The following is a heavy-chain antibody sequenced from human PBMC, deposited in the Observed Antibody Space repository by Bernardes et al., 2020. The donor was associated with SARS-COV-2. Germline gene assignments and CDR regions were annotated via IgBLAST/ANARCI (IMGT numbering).Heavy chain of an antibody. Sequence: GGSLRLSCAGSGFNFRKYSMNWVRQTPGKGLEWVASISSSNNYILYVDSVKGRFTISRDNARKLLYLQMNSLRAEDTAVYYCARDWAVDILTGYYDYWGQGTLVTVSS. J-gene: IGHJ4*02. CDR1: GFNFRKYS. D-gene: IGHD3-9*01. CDR3: ARDWAVDILTGYYDY. V-gene: IGHV3-21*01. CDR2: ISSSNNYI.